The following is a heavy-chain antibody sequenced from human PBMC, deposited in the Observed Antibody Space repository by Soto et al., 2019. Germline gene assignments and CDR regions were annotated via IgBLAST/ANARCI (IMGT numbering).Heavy chain of an antibody. CDR1: GFTFSSYA. D-gene: IGHD1-26*01. J-gene: IGHJ4*02. CDR3: AKRGSGSQFDY. CDR2: ISGSGGST. Sequence: EVQLLESGGGLVQPGGSLRLSCAASGFTFSSYAMSWVRQAPGKGLERVSVISGSGGSTYYADSVKGRFTISRDNSKNSLYLQMNSLRAEDTAVYYCAKRGSGSQFDYWGQGTLVTVSS. V-gene: IGHV3-23*01.